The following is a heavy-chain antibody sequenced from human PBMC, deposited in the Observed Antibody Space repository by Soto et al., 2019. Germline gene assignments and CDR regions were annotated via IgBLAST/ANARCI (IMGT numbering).Heavy chain of an antibody. CDR3: ARGLYVWGSYRYPPLGY. Sequence: GGSLRLSCAASGFTFNSYSMNWVRQAPGRGLEWVSYISSSSSTIYYADSVKGRFTISRDNAKNSLYLQMNSLRDEDTAVYYCARGLYVWGSYRYPPLGYWGKGP. V-gene: IGHV3-48*02. CDR1: GFTFNSYS. D-gene: IGHD3-16*02. J-gene: IGHJ4*02. CDR2: ISSSSSTI.